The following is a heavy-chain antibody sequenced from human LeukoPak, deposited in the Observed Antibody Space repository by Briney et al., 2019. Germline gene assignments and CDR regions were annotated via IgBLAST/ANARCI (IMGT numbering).Heavy chain of an antibody. CDR2: ISAYNGNT. J-gene: IGHJ4*02. V-gene: IGHV1-18*04. CDR3: ARDWVSGNWNDGFDY. CDR1: GYTFTSYG. D-gene: IGHD1-1*01. Sequence: ASVKVSCKASGYTFTSYGISWVRQAPGQGLEWMGWISAYNGNTNYAQKLQGRVTMTTDTSTSTAYMELRSLRTDDTAVYYCARDWVSGNWNDGFDYWGQGTLVTVSS.